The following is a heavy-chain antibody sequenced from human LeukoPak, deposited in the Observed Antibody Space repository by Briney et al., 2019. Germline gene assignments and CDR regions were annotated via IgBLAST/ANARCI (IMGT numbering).Heavy chain of an antibody. J-gene: IGHJ4*02. CDR1: GASISSSTYY. Sequence: PSETLSLTCTVSGASISSSTYYWGRIRQPPGKGLEWIGSIYYSGTTDYNPSLKSRVTISVDTSKNQFSLKLNSVTAADTAVYYCARHSSSWYSFDYWGQGTLVSVSS. V-gene: IGHV4-39*07. D-gene: IGHD6-13*01. CDR2: IYYSGTT. CDR3: ARHSSSWYSFDY.